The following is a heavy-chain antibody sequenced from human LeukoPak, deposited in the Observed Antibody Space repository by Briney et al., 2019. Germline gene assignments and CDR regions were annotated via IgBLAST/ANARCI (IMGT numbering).Heavy chain of an antibody. J-gene: IGHJ4*02. CDR2: INTDETVT. D-gene: IGHD6-19*01. CDR1: GFTFSKYW. Sequence: PGGSLRLSCAASGFTFSKYWMLWVRQAPGKGLESVSRINTDETVTTYADSVKGRFTVSRDIADNTMFLQMNSVRDEDTAVYYCATKQWLAPPPDSWGQGTPVTVSS. CDR3: ATKQWLAPPPDS. V-gene: IGHV3-74*01.